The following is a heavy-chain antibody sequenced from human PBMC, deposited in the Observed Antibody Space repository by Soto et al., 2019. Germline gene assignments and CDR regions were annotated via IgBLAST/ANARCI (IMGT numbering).Heavy chain of an antibody. CDR1: GFTFSSYG. D-gene: IGHD6-19*01. Sequence: GSLRLSCAASGFTFSSYGMHWVRQAPGKGLEWVAVIWYDGSNKYYADSVKGRFTISRDNSKNTLYLQMNSLRAEDTAVYYCARARSAVAGTAYFDYWGQGTLVTVSS. J-gene: IGHJ4*02. CDR2: IWYDGSNK. CDR3: ARARSAVAGTAYFDY. V-gene: IGHV3-33*01.